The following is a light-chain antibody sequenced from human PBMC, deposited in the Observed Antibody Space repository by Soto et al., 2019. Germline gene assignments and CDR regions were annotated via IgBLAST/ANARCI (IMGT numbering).Light chain of an antibody. J-gene: IGLJ1*01. V-gene: IGLV2-14*01. CDR2: NVS. CDR3: SSYTSSSTYV. CDR1: SSDVGGYNY. Sequence: QSVLTQPASVSGSPGQSITISCTGTSSDVGGYNYVSWYQQHPGKAPKLMIYNVSNRPSGVSNRFSGSKSDNTASLTISGIQAEDEADYYCSSYTSSSTYVFGTGTKLTVL.